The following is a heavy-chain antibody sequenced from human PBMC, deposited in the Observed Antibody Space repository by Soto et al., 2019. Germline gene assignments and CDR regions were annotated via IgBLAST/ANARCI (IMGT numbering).Heavy chain of an antibody. J-gene: IGHJ4*02. V-gene: IGHV3-48*03. CDR3: ASKIFGTTYFDY. CDR1: GLTFSTSE. Sequence: LRLSCAASGLTFSTSEMNWVRQAPGKGLEWVSYIRGGGSPILYADSVKGRFTISRDNAKNSLYLQMNSLRAEDTAIYYCASKIFGTTYFDYWGQGALVTVSS. D-gene: IGHD1-7*01. CDR2: IRGGGSPI.